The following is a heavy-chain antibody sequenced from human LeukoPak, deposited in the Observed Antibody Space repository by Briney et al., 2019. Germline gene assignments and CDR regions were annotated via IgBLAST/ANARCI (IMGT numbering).Heavy chain of an antibody. V-gene: IGHV4-59*11. Sequence: SETLSLTCTVSGGSISSHYWSWIRQPPGKGLEWIGYIYYSGRTNYHPSLKSRVTISVDTSKNQFSLKLSSVTAADTAVYYCARNPVYYYDSSGYPLYYYYYMDVWGKGTTVTVSS. CDR2: IYYSGRT. CDR1: GGSISSHY. D-gene: IGHD3-22*01. CDR3: ARNPVYYYDSSGYPLYYYYYMDV. J-gene: IGHJ6*03.